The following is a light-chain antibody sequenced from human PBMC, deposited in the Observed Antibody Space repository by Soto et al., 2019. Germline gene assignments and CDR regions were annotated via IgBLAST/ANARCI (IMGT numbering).Light chain of an antibody. Sequence: DIKMTQSPSTLSASVGDRVTITCRASQNISFCLAWYQQKSGKAPKVLMHRASNLENGVPSRFSGSGSGTEYTLTISSLQPDDYATYFCQEYGTSFTWTFGQGTKVDI. V-gene: IGKV1-5*03. J-gene: IGKJ1*01. CDR1: QNISFC. CDR2: RAS. CDR3: QEYGTSFTWT.